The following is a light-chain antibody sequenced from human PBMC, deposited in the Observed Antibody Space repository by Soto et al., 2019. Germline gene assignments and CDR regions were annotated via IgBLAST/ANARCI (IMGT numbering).Light chain of an antibody. Sequence: QSALTKPHSVSGSPGQSVTISCTGTKSDVGRYNSVSWYQQLPGKAPQLIISAVRQRPSGVPDRFSGSKSGNTASLTISGLQTDDEADFYCSSYTSSSTANYVFGTGTKLTVL. CDR2: AVR. CDR1: KSDVGRYNS. CDR3: SSYTSSSTANYV. J-gene: IGLJ1*01. V-gene: IGLV2-11*01.